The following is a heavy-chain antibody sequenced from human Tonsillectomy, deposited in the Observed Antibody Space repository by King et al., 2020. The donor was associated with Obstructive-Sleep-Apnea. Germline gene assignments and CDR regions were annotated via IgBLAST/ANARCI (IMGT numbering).Heavy chain of an antibody. Sequence: QLVQSGAEVKKPGESLKISCKGSGYSFTSHWIGWVRQMPGKGLDWMGIIYAGDSDTRYSPSFQGHVTLSVDKSISTAYLQWSSLMATDTAMYYCARLPIYDRSAYYYGPAPFDYYFDYWGQGTLVTVSS. V-gene: IGHV5-51*01. CDR1: GYSFTSHW. CDR2: IYAGDSDT. J-gene: IGHJ4*02. D-gene: IGHD3-22*01. CDR3: ARLPIYDRSAYYYGPAPFDYYFDY.